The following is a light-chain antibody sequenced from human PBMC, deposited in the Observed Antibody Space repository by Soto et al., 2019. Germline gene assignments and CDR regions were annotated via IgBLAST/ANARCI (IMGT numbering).Light chain of an antibody. CDR3: QQYGSSPLFS. V-gene: IGKV3-20*01. J-gene: IGKJ3*01. CDR1: QSVSSSY. CDR2: GAS. Sequence: EIVLTQSPGTLSLSPGERATISCRASQSVSSSYLAWYQQKPGQAPRLLIYGASSRATGIPDRFSGSGCGRDFTITISSLEPEDVSVYYCQQYGSSPLFSFGPGTKVEIK.